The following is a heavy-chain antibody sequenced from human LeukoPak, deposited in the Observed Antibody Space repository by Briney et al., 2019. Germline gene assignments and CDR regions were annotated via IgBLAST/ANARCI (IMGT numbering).Heavy chain of an antibody. V-gene: IGHV3-30*18. J-gene: IGHJ4*02. CDR3: AKPRGSLVIHGPDY. CDR2: ISYDGSNK. D-gene: IGHD3-9*01. Sequence: GRSLRLSCAASGFTFSSYGMHWVRQAPGKGLEWVAVISYDGSNKYYADSVKGRFTISRDNSKNTLYLQMNSLRAEDTAVYYCAKPRGSLVIHGPDYWGQGTLVTVSS. CDR1: GFTFSSYG.